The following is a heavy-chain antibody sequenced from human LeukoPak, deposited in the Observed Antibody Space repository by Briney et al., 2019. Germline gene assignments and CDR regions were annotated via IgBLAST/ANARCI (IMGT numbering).Heavy chain of an antibody. V-gene: IGHV3-30*18. J-gene: IGHJ4*02. CDR3: AKDRADGGYYSFFDY. Sequence: PGGSLRLSCAASGFTFSSYGMHWVRQAPGKGLEWVAVISYDGSNKYYADSVKGRFTISRDNSKNTLYLQMNSLRAEDTAVYYCAKDRADGGYYSFFDYWGQGTLVTVSS. CDR2: ISYDGSNK. CDR1: GFTFSSYG. D-gene: IGHD3-22*01.